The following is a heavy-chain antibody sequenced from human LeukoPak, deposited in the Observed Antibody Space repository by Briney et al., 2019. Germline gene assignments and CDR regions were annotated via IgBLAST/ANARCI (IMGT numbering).Heavy chain of an antibody. V-gene: IGHV3-74*01. J-gene: IGHJ4*02. Sequence: PGGSLRLSCAASGFTFSSYWMHWVRHAPGKGLVWVSRINSDGSSTSYADSVKGRFTISRDNAKNTLYLQMNSLRAEDTAVYYCAREGMRYSYGDWGQGTLVTVSS. CDR2: INSDGSST. D-gene: IGHD5-18*01. CDR1: GFTFSSYW. CDR3: AREGMRYSYGD.